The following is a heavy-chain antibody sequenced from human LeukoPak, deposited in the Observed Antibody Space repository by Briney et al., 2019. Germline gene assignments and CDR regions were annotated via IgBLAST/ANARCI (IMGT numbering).Heavy chain of an antibody. CDR3: AKLCSGGSCYSGSHVNDY. CDR2: ISYDGSNK. V-gene: IGHV3-30*18. CDR1: GFTFSSYG. Sequence: GSLRLSCAASGFTFSSYGMHWVRQAPGKGLEWVAVISYDGSNKYYADSVKGRFTISRDNSKNTLYLQMNSLRAEDTAVYYCAKLCSGGSCYSGSHVNDYWGQGTLVTVSS. D-gene: IGHD2-15*01. J-gene: IGHJ4*02.